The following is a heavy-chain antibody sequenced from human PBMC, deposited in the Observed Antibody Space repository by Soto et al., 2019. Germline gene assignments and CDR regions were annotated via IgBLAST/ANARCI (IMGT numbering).Heavy chain of an antibody. J-gene: IGHJ5*02. CDR1: GGIFSPNA. V-gene: IGHV1-69*01. CDR3: ASAVFDDSSYYNWFDP. Sequence: QVQLVQSGAEVKKPGSSVKVSCKASGGIFSPNAMSWVRQAPGQGLQWMGGIIPMFGTPVYAQNFEGRITITADESTGTAYMELSSLTFDDTAVYYRASAVFDDSSYYNWFDPWGQGTLVTVSS. D-gene: IGHD1-26*01. CDR2: IIPMFGTP.